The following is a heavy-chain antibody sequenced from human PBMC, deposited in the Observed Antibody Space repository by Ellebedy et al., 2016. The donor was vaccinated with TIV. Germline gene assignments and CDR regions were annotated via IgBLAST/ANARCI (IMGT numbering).Heavy chain of an antibody. CDR1: GFTFSASW. J-gene: IGHJ3*02. Sequence: GESLKISCAASGFTFSASWMTWVRQAPGQGLEWVANINKDERTTNYVEYVTGRFTFSRDTAKNSLYLQLNSLRVHDTAMYYCATDKVCFTFDIWGRGTMVTVSS. CDR3: ATDKVCFTFDI. V-gene: IGHV3-7*01. CDR2: INKDERTT.